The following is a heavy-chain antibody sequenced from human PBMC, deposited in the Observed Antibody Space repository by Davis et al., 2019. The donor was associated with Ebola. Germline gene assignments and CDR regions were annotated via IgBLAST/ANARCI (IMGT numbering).Heavy chain of an antibody. CDR1: GSTFSSYA. CDR2: IIPIFGTA. CDR3: ARDRVQGVIITAYGMDV. V-gene: IGHV1-69*13. J-gene: IGHJ6*02. Sequence: SVKVSCKASGSTFSSYAISWVRQAPGQGLEWMGGIIPIFGTANYAQKFQGRVTITADESTSTAYMELSSLRSEDTAVYYCARDRVQGVIITAYGMDVWGQGTTVTVSS. D-gene: IGHD3-10*01.